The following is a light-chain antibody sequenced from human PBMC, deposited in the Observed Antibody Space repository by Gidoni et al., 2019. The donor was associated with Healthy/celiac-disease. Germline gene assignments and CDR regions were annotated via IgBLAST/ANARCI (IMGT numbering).Light chain of an antibody. CDR1: QSVSSY. J-gene: IGKJ5*01. V-gene: IGKV3-11*01. Sequence: EIVLTQSPATLSLSPGERATLSCSASQSVSSYLAWYQPEPGQAPKLLIYDASNRATGIPARFSGSGSGTDFTLTISSLEPEDFAVYYCQQRSNWRFTFGQGTRLEIK. CDR2: DAS. CDR3: QQRSNWRFT.